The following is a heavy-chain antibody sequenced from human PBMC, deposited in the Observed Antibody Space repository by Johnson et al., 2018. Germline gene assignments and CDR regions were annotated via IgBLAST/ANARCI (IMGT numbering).Heavy chain of an antibody. D-gene: IGHD3-10*01. CDR1: GFTFSRYG. V-gene: IGHV3-30*18. CDR3: AKVHGAGRNGQIEFFDY. J-gene: IGHJ4*02. CDR2: ISNDGSYE. Sequence: QVQLVESGGGVVHSGRSLRLTCAASGFTFSRYGMHWVRQVPGKGLDWVAVISNDGSYEYYADSVKGRLTISRDNFRTHVYLQMNSLRAGETAVYYCAKVHGAGRNGQIEFFDYWGQDTLVTVSS.